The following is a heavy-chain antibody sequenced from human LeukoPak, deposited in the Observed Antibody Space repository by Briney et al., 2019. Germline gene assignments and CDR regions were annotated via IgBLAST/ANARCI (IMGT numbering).Heavy chain of an antibody. CDR2: IYYSGST. V-gene: IGHV4-39*01. J-gene: IGHJ4*02. CDR1: GGSISSSSYY. D-gene: IGHD2-2*01. CDR3: ARHTYQLPSGY. Sequence: SETLSLTCTVSGGSISSSSYYWGWIRQPPGKGLEWIGSIYYSGSTYYNPSLKGRVTISVDTSKNQFSLKLSSVTAADTAVYYCARHTYQLPSGYWGQGTLVTVSS.